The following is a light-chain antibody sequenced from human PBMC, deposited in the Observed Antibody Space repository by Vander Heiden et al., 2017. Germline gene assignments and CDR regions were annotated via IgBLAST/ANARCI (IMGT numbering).Light chain of an antibody. J-gene: IGKJ3*01. CDR1: QDVSSY. V-gene: IGKV1-9*01. Sequence: IQFTHASSSLSASVGDTVTITCRASQDVSSYLAWYQQQPGQAPKLLIYAASTLESGVPSRFSGSGSATDFTLSISSLQPEDFATYYCQQLNSYPFTFGPGTKVDIK. CDR2: AAS. CDR3: QQLNSYPFT.